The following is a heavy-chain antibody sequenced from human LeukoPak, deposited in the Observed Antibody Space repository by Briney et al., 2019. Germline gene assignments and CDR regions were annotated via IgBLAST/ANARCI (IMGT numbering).Heavy chain of an antibody. D-gene: IGHD5-18*01. CDR3: ARDPGYGLDY. J-gene: IGHJ4*02. V-gene: IGHV3-7*01. Sequence: GGSLRLSCAASGFTFSSYWMTWVRLAPGKGLEWVANIKQDGSVKYYVDSVKGRFTVSRDNAKNSLYLQMNSLRAEDTAVYYCARDPGYGLDYWGQGTLVTVSS. CDR2: IKQDGSVK. CDR1: GFTFSSYW.